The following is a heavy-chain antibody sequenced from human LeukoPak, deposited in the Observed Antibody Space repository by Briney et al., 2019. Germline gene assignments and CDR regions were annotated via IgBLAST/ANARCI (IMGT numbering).Heavy chain of an antibody. V-gene: IGHV3-30*18. CDR1: AFTFSTYG. CDR2: ISYAGSNQ. CDR3: AKGTYYDGGGLAFDI. J-gene: IGHJ3*02. Sequence: GGSLRLSCAASAFTFSTYGMHWVRQAPGKGLEWVALISYAGSNQYYADSVKGRFTISRDNSKNTLYLQMNSLRAEDTAVYYCAKGTYYDGGGLAFDIWGQGTMVTVSS. D-gene: IGHD3-22*01.